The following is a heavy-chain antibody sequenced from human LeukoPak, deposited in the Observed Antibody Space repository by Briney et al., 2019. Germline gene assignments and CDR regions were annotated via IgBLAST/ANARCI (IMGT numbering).Heavy chain of an antibody. V-gene: IGHV4-61*02. Sequence: SETLSFTCTVSGGSISSGSYYWSWIRQPAGKGLEWIGRIYTSGGTNYNPSLKSRVIISVDTSKNQFSLKLSSVTAADTAVYYCARDYDFWSGYSDYWGQGTLVTVSS. CDR3: ARDYDFWSGYSDY. CDR2: IYTSGGT. D-gene: IGHD3-3*01. J-gene: IGHJ4*02. CDR1: GGSISSGSYY.